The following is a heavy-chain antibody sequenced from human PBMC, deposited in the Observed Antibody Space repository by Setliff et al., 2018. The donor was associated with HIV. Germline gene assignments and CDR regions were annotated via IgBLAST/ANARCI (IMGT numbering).Heavy chain of an antibody. CDR2: INHSGGT. CDR3: ECYNSDDGYFDN. Sequence: PFETLSLTCAVSGGTFSLHYYTWIRQSPLRGLEWIGEINHSGGTRYNPSLKSRVTISLDTSRNQFSLKLSSVTAADTAVYYCECYNSDDGYFDNWGQGALVTVSS. J-gene: IGHJ4*02. CDR1: GGTFSLHY. V-gene: IGHV4-34*08. D-gene: IGHD2-8*01.